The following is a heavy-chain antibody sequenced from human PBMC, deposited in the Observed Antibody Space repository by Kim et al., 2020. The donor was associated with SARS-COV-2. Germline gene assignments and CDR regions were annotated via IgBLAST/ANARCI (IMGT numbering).Heavy chain of an antibody. D-gene: IGHD3-22*01. J-gene: IGHJ5*02. V-gene: IGHV3-33*01. CDR3: ARESGSSGHAGWFDP. Sequence: EVSVKGRFTISRDNSKNTVYLQMNSLIAEDTAVYYCARESGSSGHAGWFDPWGPGTLVTVSS.